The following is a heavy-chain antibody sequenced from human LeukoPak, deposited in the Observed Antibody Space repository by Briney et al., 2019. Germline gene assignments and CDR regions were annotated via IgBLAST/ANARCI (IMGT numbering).Heavy chain of an antibody. CDR3: VRQYKLDCNAGSCYPFDP. J-gene: IGHJ5*02. Sequence: GGSLRLSCAASGFISTAQAMHWVRQAPAKGLEWLAFMSYDGARQQYADSVKDRFTISRDTSMNTLYLQMNRLRPEDTARFSWVRQYKLDCNAGSCYPFDPWGQGTLLTVSS. V-gene: IGHV3-30-3*01. CDR1: GFISTAQA. D-gene: IGHD2-15*01. CDR2: MSYDGARQ.